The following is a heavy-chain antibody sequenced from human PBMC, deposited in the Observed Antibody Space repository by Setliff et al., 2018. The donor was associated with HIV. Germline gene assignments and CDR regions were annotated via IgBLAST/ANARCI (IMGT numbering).Heavy chain of an antibody. J-gene: IGHJ6*03. CDR1: GYTFTRYY. D-gene: IGHD3-16*02. CDR2: INPSGGST. V-gene: IGHV1-46*04. CDR3: AREGYDYVWGSYRSYYMDV. Sequence: ASVKVSCKASGYTFTRYYIHWVRQAPGQGLEWMGIINPSGGSTTYTQKLQGRVTITRDTSASTAYMELSSLRSEDTAVYYCAREGYDYVWGSYRSYYMDVWGKGTTVTVSS.